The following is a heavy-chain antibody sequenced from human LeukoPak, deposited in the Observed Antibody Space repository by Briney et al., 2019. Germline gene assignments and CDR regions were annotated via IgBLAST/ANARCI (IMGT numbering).Heavy chain of an antibody. Sequence: GGSLRLSCAASGFTFSSYEMNWVRQAPGKGLEWVSYISSSGSTIYYADSVKGRFTISRDNAKNSLYLQMNSLRAEDTAVYYCARSQQLPPPEDWFDPWGQGTLVTVSS. V-gene: IGHV3-48*03. J-gene: IGHJ5*02. CDR3: ARSQQLPPPEDWFDP. CDR1: GFTFSSYE. CDR2: ISSSGSTI. D-gene: IGHD6-13*01.